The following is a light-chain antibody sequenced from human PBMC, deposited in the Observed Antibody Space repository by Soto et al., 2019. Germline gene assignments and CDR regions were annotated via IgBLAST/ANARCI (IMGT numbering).Light chain of an antibody. CDR3: QQYNSYP. Sequence: DIQMTQSPSTLSGSVGHRGTSTCRARQATTSWLAWYQQKPGKAPKLLIYEVSTLHSRLPSRFTGSGSGTELTLTISSPRPDDFATYYYQQYNSYPFAQGTKLENK. V-gene: IGKV1-5*03. CDR1: QATTSW. CDR2: EVS. J-gene: IGKJ1*01.